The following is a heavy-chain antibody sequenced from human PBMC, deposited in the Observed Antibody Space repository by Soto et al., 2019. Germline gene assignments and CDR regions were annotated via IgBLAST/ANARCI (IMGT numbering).Heavy chain of an antibody. D-gene: IGHD6-6*01. Sequence: GGSLRLSCAASGFTFSSYAMHWVRQAPGKGLEWVAVISYDGSNKYYADSVKGRFTISRDNSKNTLYLQMNSLRAEDTAVYYCARILGAYSSSPYDYCGQGTLVTVSS. J-gene: IGHJ4*02. CDR2: ISYDGSNK. V-gene: IGHV3-30-3*01. CDR1: GFTFSSYA. CDR3: ARILGAYSSSPYDY.